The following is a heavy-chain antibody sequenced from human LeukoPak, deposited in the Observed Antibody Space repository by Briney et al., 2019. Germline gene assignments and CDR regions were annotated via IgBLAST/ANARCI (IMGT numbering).Heavy chain of an antibody. CDR2: ISSSGSTI. CDR3: ARAGSPSASDAFDI. D-gene: IGHD3-10*01. J-gene: IGHJ3*02. CDR1: GFTFSDYY. V-gene: IGHV3-11*04. Sequence: PGGSLRLSCAASGFTFSDYYMSWIRQAPGKGLEWVSYISSSGSTIYYADSVKGRFTISRDNSKNTLYLQMNSLRAEDTAVYYCARAGSPSASDAFDIWGQGTMVTVSS.